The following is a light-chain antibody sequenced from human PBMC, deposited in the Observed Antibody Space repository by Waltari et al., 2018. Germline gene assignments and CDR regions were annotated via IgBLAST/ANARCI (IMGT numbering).Light chain of an antibody. CDR1: SSDVGGYDF. CDR3: CSHAGSDTFWV. J-gene: IGLJ3*02. V-gene: IGLV2-11*01. Sequence: QSALTQPPSVSGPPGQPVTISCTGTSSDVGGYDFLSWYQQHPGKAPKLIMYYVSQRPSGVPDRFSGSKSGNTASLTITGLQAEDEAEYYCCSHAGSDTFWVFGGGTKVTVL. CDR2: YVS.